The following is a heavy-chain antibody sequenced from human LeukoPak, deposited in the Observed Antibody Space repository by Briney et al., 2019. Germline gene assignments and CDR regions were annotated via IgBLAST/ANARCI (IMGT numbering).Heavy chain of an antibody. CDR2: INGDGSVK. CDR1: GFTFRTSW. CDR3: ARDRAYSTFDY. D-gene: IGHD3-16*01. Sequence: GGSLRLSCAGSGFTFRTSWMSWVRQAPGKGLEWMTNINGDGSVKNYVDSVKGRFTISRDNAENSLYLQMNSLRAEDTAVYFCARDRAYSTFDYWGQGTLVTVSS. J-gene: IGHJ4*02. V-gene: IGHV3-7*01.